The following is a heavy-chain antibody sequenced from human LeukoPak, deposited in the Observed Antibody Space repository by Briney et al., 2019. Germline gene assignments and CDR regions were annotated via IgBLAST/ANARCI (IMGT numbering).Heavy chain of an antibody. CDR2: INPNSGGT. CDR1: GYTFTGYY. Sequence: ASVKVSCKASGYTFTGYYMHWVRQAPGQGLEWMGRINPNSGGTNSAQKFQGRVTMTTDTSTSTAYMELRSLRSDDTAVYYCAREPIDIVATIRGYYFDYWGQGTLVTVSS. CDR3: AREPIDIVATIRGYYFDY. D-gene: IGHD5-12*01. V-gene: IGHV1-2*06. J-gene: IGHJ4*02.